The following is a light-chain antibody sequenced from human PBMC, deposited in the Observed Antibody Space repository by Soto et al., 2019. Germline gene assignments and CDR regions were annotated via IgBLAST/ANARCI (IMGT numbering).Light chain of an antibody. J-gene: IGKJ2*01. CDR2: AAS. CDR3: QNYHSAPYT. Sequence: DIQMTQSPPSLSASVGDRVTITCRASQGISNDLAWYQQKPGKVPKLLIYAASTLQSGVPSRFDGSGSGTDFTLTISSLQPEDVATFYCQNYHSAPYTFGQGTKLEIK. V-gene: IGKV1-27*01. CDR1: QGISND.